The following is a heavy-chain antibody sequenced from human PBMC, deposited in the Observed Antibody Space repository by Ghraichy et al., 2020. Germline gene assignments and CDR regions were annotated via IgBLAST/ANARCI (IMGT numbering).Heavy chain of an antibody. Sequence: ASVKVSCKASGYSFTKYGISWVRQAPGHGLEWMAWLSLLDGTIKYAEPVTGRLTISTDPSPSTAYMELRSLRSDDTAVYSCVRDERWMPDYWGQGTLVTVSS. CDR3: VRDERWMPDY. CDR2: LSLLDGTI. D-gene: IGHD5-12*01. V-gene: IGHV1-18*01. CDR1: GYSFTKYG. J-gene: IGHJ4*02.